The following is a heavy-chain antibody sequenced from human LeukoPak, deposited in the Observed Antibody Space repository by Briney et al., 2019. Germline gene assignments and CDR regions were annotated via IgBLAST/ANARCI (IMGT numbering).Heavy chain of an antibody. J-gene: IGHJ4*02. Sequence: SETLSLTCTVSGGSISSSSYYWGWIRQPPGKGLEWIGSIYYSGSTYYNPSLKSRVTISVDTSKNQFSLKLSSVTAADTAVYYCARQRVSYSNAQPFDYWGQGTLVSVSS. V-gene: IGHV4-39*01. D-gene: IGHD6-13*01. CDR2: IYYSGST. CDR3: ARQRVSYSNAQPFDY. CDR1: GGSISSSSYY.